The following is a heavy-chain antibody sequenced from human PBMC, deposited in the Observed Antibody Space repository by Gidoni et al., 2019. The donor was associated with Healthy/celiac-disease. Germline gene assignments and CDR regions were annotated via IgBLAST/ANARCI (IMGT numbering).Heavy chain of an antibody. CDR3: ARQEQFYAFDI. V-gene: IGHV5-51*01. CDR2: VYPGDSDT. CDR1: GYSFTSYW. J-gene: IGHJ3*02. Sequence: EVQLEQSGAEVKKSGESLKISCKGSGYSFTSYWIGWVRQMPGKGLEWMGIVYPGDSDTSYSPSINCQVTISADKSISTAYLQWSSLKASDTAMYDCARQEQFYAFDIWGQGTMVTVSS. D-gene: IGHD6-19*01.